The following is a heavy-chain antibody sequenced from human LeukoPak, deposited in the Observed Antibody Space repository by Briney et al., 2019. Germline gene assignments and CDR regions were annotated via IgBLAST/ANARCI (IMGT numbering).Heavy chain of an antibody. D-gene: IGHD2-8*01. Sequence: PGGSLRLSCAVSGFTFSSYGMHWVRQAPGKGLEWVAVIWYDGSNKYYADSVKGRFTISRDNSKNTLYLQMNSLRAEDTAVYYCARGAAEGWSYFDYWGQGTLVTVSS. CDR1: GFTFSSYG. CDR3: ARGAAEGWSYFDY. J-gene: IGHJ4*02. CDR2: IWYDGSNK. V-gene: IGHV3-33*01.